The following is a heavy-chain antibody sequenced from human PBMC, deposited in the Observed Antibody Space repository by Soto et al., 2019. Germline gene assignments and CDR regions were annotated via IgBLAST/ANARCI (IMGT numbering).Heavy chain of an antibody. Sequence: SETLSLTCTVSGGSISSYYWSWIRQPPGKGLEWIGYIYYSGSTNYNPSLKSRVTISVDTSKNQFSLKLSSVTAADTAVYYCARDSTYYYGAGSDAFDIWGQGTMVTVSS. V-gene: IGHV4-59*01. J-gene: IGHJ3*02. CDR1: GGSISSYY. CDR3: ARDSTYYYGAGSDAFDI. D-gene: IGHD3-10*01. CDR2: IYYSGST.